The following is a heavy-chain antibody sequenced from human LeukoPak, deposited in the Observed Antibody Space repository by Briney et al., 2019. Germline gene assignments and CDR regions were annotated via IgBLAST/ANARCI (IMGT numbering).Heavy chain of an antibody. CDR2: IYIDGSST. V-gene: IGHV3-74*01. Sequence: GGSLRLSCAASGFTFSNYWMHWVRQGPGKGLVWVSRIYIDGSSTDYADSVKGRFTISRDNAKNTLYLQMTGLRADDTALYYCTRGTGSSSVYWGQGALVTVSS. D-gene: IGHD1-26*01. J-gene: IGHJ4*02. CDR3: TRGTGSSSVY. CDR1: GFTFSNYW.